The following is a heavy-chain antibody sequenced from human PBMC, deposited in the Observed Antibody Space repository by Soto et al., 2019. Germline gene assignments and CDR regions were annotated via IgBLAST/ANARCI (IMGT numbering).Heavy chain of an antibody. D-gene: IGHD3-10*01. J-gene: IGHJ6*02. V-gene: IGHV1-2*02. CDR2: INPNSGGT. CDR1: GYTFTGYY. Sequence: GPSVKVSCKASGYTFTGYYMHWVRQAPGQGLEWMGWINPNSGGTNYAQKFQGRVTMTRDTSISTAYMELSRLRSDDTAVYYCATYYGSGSHSPTYYYYYGMDVWGQGTTVTVSS. CDR3: ATYYGSGSHSPTYYYYYGMDV.